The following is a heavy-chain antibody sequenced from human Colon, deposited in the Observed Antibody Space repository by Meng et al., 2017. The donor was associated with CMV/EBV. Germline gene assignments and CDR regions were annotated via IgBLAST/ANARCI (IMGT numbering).Heavy chain of an antibody. Sequence: QEQLQQGGAGLLKPSETLSLTCAIPGGSFNAYYLTWIRQSPGKGLEWIGELNHSGGTNYNPSLKSRVTISIDTSKRHFSLRLTSVTAADTAVYYCARGRNGWLLPLDSWGQGTLVTVSS. D-gene: IGHD3-3*01. J-gene: IGHJ4*02. CDR3: ARGRNGWLLPLDS. CDR1: GGSFNAYY. V-gene: IGHV4-34*01. CDR2: LNHSGGT.